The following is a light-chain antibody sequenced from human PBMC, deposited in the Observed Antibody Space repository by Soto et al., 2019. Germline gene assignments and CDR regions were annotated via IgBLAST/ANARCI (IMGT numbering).Light chain of an antibody. CDR3: QQRSNWSIT. V-gene: IGKV3-11*01. Sequence: EIVLTQSPATLSLSPGERATRSCRASQSVSSYLAWYQQRPGQAPRLLIFDTSNRATDIPARFSGSGSGTDFTFTISSLEPEDFAVYYCQQRSNWSITFGQGTRLEIK. J-gene: IGKJ5*01. CDR2: DTS. CDR1: QSVSSY.